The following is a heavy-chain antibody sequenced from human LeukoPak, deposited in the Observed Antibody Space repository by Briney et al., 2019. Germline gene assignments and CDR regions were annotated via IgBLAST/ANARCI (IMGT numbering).Heavy chain of an antibody. CDR3: ARDTIFGVVGFDP. V-gene: IGHV1-2*02. CDR2: INPNSGGT. CDR1: GYTFTGYY. Sequence: SVKVSCKASGYTFTGYYMHWVRQAPGQGLEWMGWINPNSGGTNYAQKFQGRVTMTRDTSISTAYMELSRLRSDDTAVYYCARDTIFGVVGFDPWGQGTLVTVSS. J-gene: IGHJ5*02. D-gene: IGHD3-3*01.